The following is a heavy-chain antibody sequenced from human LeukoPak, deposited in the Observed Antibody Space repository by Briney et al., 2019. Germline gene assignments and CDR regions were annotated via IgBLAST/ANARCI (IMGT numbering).Heavy chain of an antibody. Sequence: GGSLRLSCEASGFTFSNYSMNWVRQAPGKGLEWVSYIRSSSSTIYYADSVKGRFTISRDNAKNSLYLQMNSLRAEDTAVYYCARDPTRYSSGWYDAFDIWGQGTMVTVSS. J-gene: IGHJ3*02. CDR1: GFTFSNYS. D-gene: IGHD6-19*01. CDR3: ARDPTRYSSGWYDAFDI. V-gene: IGHV3-48*01. CDR2: IRSSSSTI.